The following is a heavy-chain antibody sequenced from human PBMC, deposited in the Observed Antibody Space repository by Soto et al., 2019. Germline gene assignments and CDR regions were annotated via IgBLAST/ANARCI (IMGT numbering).Heavy chain of an antibody. Sequence: QVQLVESGGGLVKPGGSLRLSCAASGFTFSDYYMSWIRQAPGKGLEWVSYISSSSSYTNYADSVKGRFTISRDNAKNSLHLHMNSLRAEDTAVYYCARDVYYDGSGYSSLNWFDPWGQGTLVTVSS. CDR3: ARDVYYDGSGYSSLNWFDP. D-gene: IGHD3-22*01. CDR2: ISSSSSYT. J-gene: IGHJ5*02. CDR1: GFTFSDYY. V-gene: IGHV3-11*05.